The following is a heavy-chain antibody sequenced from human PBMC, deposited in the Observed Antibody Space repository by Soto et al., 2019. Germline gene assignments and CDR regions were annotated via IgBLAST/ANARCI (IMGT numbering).Heavy chain of an antibody. D-gene: IGHD4-17*01. CDR2: ISSDGVNS. Sequence: QVQLVESGGGVVQPGRSLRLSCAASGFTFTTYGMHWVRQAPGKGLEWVAVISSDGVNSFYADSVKGRCTISRDNSKNTLFLQMSSLRPEDTALYYCAKGYDNGDLPYYFDYWGQGTLVTVSS. CDR1: GFTFTTYG. V-gene: IGHV3-30*18. J-gene: IGHJ4*02. CDR3: AKGYDNGDLPYYFDY.